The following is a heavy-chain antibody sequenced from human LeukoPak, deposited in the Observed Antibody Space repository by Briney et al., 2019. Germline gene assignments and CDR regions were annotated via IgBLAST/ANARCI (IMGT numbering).Heavy chain of an antibody. CDR3: ARGEAGYGEAPFDY. CDR2: IYSGGST. D-gene: IGHD4-17*01. J-gene: IGHJ4*02. Sequence: GGSLRLSCAASGFTVSSNYMSWVRQAPGKGLEWVSVIYSGGSTYYADSVKGRFTISRDNSKNTLYLQMNSLRAEDTAVYYCARGEAGYGEAPFDYWGQGTLVTVSS. CDR1: GFTVSSNY. V-gene: IGHV3-53*01.